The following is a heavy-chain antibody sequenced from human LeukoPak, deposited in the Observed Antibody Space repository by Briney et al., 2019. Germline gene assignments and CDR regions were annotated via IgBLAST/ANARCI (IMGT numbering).Heavy chain of an antibody. CDR1: AFISCS. D-gene: IGHD4-17*01. Sequence: AFISCSIRWGLRQPPGRRVGCSAIIGSGGSTYYKASVKGRFTISRDNSKNKLYLQMNSLRAADTAVYYCSNEPMIYGDYVGDDYYYYGMDVWGKGTTVTVSS. J-gene: IGHJ6*04. CDR3: SNEPMIYGDYVGDDYYYYGMDV. CDR2: IIGSGGST. V-gene: IGHV3-23*02.